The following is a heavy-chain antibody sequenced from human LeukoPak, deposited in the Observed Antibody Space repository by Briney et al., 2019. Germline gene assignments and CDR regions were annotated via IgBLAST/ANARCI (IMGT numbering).Heavy chain of an antibody. Sequence: PGSSLRLSVAPSEFAFSSYSMNGVGQCPVKGLNGFSSIIINTKDIYYAYSVKGRFTISKDNAKNSLYLQMTSLRAEDTAVYYCASDPRQIGDSAGVWGKGTPVTVSS. D-gene: IGHD3-10*01. J-gene: IGHJ6*04. CDR1: EFAFSSYS. CDR2: IIINTKDI. V-gene: IGHV3-21*01. CDR3: ASDPRQIGDSAGV.